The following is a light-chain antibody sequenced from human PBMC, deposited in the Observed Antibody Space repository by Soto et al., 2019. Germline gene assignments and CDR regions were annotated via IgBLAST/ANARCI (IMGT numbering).Light chain of an antibody. CDR3: HLWDIRSDHVV. Sequence: SYELTQPPSVSVAPGQTARITCGGNNIGSNSVHWYRQKPGQPPVLVVYDDTDRPSGIPERFSGSNSGNTATLTISGVEGGDEADCYCHLWDIRSDHVVFGGGTKLTVL. CDR1: NIGSNS. J-gene: IGLJ2*01. CDR2: DDT. V-gene: IGLV3-21*02.